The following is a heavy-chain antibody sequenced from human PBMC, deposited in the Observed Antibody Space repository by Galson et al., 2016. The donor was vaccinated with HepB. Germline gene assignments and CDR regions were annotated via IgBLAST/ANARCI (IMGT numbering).Heavy chain of an antibody. CDR1: GGTIRSDYY. CDR2: VLSSEGT. Sequence: SETLSLTCFVSGGTIRSDYYWGWIRQPPGRGLEWIGSVLSSEGTYYNPSLQSRVTISVDTSKNQFSLRLNSVTAADTGVYYCATGIVGAGKYYYYYMDVWVKGTTLTVSS. D-gene: IGHD6-19*01. V-gene: IGHV4-39*01. J-gene: IGHJ6*03. CDR3: ATGIVGAGKYYYYYMDV.